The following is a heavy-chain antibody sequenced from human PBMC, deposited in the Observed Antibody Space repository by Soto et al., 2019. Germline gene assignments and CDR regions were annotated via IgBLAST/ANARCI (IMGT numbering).Heavy chain of an antibody. Sequence: PDGSLRLSCSAAGFDCSVYWVSWVSQAPGKGPACVANTKFDGSEKQYVDSVKGRFTLPRDNARNSGFLQRNSLRGGETAVYYCVKDGGYCSSATCYSPRNHYFDAWGQGTLVTVSS. CDR2: TKFDGSEK. CDR1: GFDCSVYW. CDR3: VKDGGYCSSATCYSPRNHYFDA. J-gene: IGHJ5*02. V-gene: IGHV3-7*03. D-gene: IGHD2-2*01.